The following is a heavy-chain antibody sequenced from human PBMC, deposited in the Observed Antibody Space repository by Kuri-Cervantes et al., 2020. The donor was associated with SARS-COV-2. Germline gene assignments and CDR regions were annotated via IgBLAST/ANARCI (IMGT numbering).Heavy chain of an antibody. CDR2: ITAFNGNT. J-gene: IGHJ3*02. Sequence: SVKVSCKASGYTFTYRRLHWVRQAPGQALEWMGCITAFNGNTEYAQKVLDRVTITADRSINTAYMELSSLRSEDAAMYFCATQRCSNGVCYSNEAFDIWGQGTMVTVSS. CDR3: ATQRCSNGVCYSNEAFDI. D-gene: IGHD2-8*01. V-gene: IGHV1-45*02. CDR1: GYTFTYRR.